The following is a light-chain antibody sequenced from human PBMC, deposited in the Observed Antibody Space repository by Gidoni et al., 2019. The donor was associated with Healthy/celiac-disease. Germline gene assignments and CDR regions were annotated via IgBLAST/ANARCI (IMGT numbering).Light chain of an antibody. Sequence: DIQLTQSPSFLSASVEDRVTITCRASQGISSYLAWYQQKPGKAPKLLIYAASTLQSGVPSRFSGSGSGTEFTLTISSLQPEDFATYYCQQLNSYPLTFXPXTKVXIK. J-gene: IGKJ3*01. CDR1: QGISSY. V-gene: IGKV1-9*01. CDR3: QQLNSYPLT. CDR2: AAS.